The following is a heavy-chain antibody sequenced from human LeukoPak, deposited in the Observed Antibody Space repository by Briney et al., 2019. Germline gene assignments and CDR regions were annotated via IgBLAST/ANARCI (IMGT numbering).Heavy chain of an antibody. Sequence: PGGSLRLSCGASGFTFSRYGMHWVRQAPGKGLDWVSFIRYDGSYKYYADSVKGRFTISRDNSKSTLYLQMNSLRAEDTAVYYCAKDGRNYNILTGFPSPPNAFDIWGQGTMVTVSS. CDR1: GFTFSRYG. D-gene: IGHD3-9*01. J-gene: IGHJ3*02. V-gene: IGHV3-30*02. CDR3: AKDGRNYNILTGFPSPPNAFDI. CDR2: IRYDGSYK.